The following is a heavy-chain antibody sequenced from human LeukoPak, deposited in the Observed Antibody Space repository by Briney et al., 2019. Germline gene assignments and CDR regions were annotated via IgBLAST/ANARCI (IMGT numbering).Heavy chain of an antibody. CDR1: GGSVSSGSYY. Sequence: SETLSLTCTVSGGSVSSGSYYWSWIRQPPGKGLEGFGSIYYSGSTYYNPSLKSRVTISVDTSKNQFSLKLSYVTAADTAVYYCARPQYYYDSSGYFLSWFDPWGQGTLVTVSS. CDR2: IYYSGST. D-gene: IGHD3-22*01. J-gene: IGHJ5*02. V-gene: IGHV4-39*01. CDR3: ARPQYYYDSSGYFLSWFDP.